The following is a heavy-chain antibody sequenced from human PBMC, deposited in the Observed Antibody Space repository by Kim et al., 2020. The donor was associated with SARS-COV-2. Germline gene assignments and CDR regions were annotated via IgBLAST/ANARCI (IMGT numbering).Heavy chain of an antibody. CDR3: ARGYGSGTNY. Sequence: RRTGYADSGKGQFTISRDNAKNTLYLQMNSRRLEDTAVYYCARGYGSGTNYWGQGTLVTVST. J-gene: IGHJ4*02. D-gene: IGHD3-10*01. V-gene: IGHV3-74*01. CDR2: RRT.